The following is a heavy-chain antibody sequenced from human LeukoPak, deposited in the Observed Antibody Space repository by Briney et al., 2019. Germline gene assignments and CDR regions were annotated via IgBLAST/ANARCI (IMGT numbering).Heavy chain of an antibody. D-gene: IGHD3-22*01. Sequence: PGGSLRLSCAASGFTFSDHYMDWVRQTPGKGLEWVSRSRNKAHSYTTEYAASVQGRFTISRDDSKNSLYLQMNGLKTEDTAVYYCARGLSSYWPHQYYNGKDVWGQGTTVTVSS. V-gene: IGHV3-72*01. CDR3: ARGLSSYWPHQYYNGKDV. J-gene: IGHJ6*02. CDR2: SRNKAHSYTT. CDR1: GFTFSDHY.